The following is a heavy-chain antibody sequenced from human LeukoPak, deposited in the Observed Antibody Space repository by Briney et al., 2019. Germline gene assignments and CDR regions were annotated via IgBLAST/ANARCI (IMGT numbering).Heavy chain of an antibody. D-gene: IGHD5-12*01. J-gene: IGHJ4*02. CDR3: ARERGYSGYDPFDY. Sequence: GASVKVSCKASGGTFSSYAISWVRQAPGQGLEWMGGIIPIFGTANYAQKFQGRVTITADESTSTAYMELSSLRSEGTAVYYCARERGYSGYDPFDYWGQGTLVTVSS. CDR1: GGTFSSYA. CDR2: IIPIFGTA. V-gene: IGHV1-69*13.